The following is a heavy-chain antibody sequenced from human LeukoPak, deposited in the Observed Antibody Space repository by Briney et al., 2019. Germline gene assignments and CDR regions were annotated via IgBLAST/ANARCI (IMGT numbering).Heavy chain of an antibody. J-gene: IGHJ5*02. Sequence: GGSLRLSCAASGFTFSSYGMHWVRQAPGKGLEWVAVISYDGSNKYYADSVKGRFTISRDNSKNTLYLQMNSLRAEDTAVYYCAKDPQQLGINWFDPWGQGTLVTVSS. D-gene: IGHD6-13*01. CDR1: GFTFSSYG. CDR3: AKDPQQLGINWFDP. V-gene: IGHV3-30*18. CDR2: ISYDGSNK.